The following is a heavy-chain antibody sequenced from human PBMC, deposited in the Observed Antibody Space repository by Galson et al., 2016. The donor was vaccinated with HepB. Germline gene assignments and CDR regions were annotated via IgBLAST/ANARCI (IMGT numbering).Heavy chain of an antibody. CDR2: IYPGDSDT. CDR3: ARHRSARRREIYSYFYMDV. V-gene: IGHV5-51*01. Sequence: QSGAEVKQPGESLKISCKASGYSFTNYWIGWVRQMPGKGLEWMGIIYPGDSDTRYSPSFQGQVTISADKSINTAYLQWTSLKASDIAMYYCARHRSARRREIYSYFYMDVWGQGTLVTVSS. D-gene: IGHD6-6*01. CDR1: GYSFTNYW. J-gene: IGHJ4*02.